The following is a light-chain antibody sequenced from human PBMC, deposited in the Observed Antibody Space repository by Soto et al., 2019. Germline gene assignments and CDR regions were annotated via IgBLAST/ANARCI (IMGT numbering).Light chain of an antibody. CDR3: QQYNNWPPWT. CDR1: QSVGSN. V-gene: IGKV3-15*01. Sequence: EIVMTQSPATLSVSPGERATLSCRASQSVGSNLAWYQQKPGQAPRLLIHGASTRATGLPARFSGSGSGTEFTLTISSLQSEDFAIYYCQQYNNWPPWTFGQATKVEIK. CDR2: GAS. J-gene: IGKJ1*01.